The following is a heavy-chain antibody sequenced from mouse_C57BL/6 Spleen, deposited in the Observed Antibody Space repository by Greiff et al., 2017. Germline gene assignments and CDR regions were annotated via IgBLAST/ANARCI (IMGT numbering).Heavy chain of an antibody. Sequence: DVKLVESGGDLVKPGGSLKLSCAASGFTFSSYGMSWVRQTPDKRLEWVATISSGGSYTYYPDSVKGRVTISRDNAKNTLYLQMSSLKSEDTAMYYCARHEVYDYDWFAYWGQGTLVTVSA. CDR1: GFTFSSYG. V-gene: IGHV5-6*02. D-gene: IGHD2-4*01. J-gene: IGHJ3*01. CDR2: ISSGGSYT. CDR3: ARHEVYDYDWFAY.